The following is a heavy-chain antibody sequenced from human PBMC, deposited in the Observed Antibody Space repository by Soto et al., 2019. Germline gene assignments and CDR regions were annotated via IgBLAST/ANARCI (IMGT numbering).Heavy chain of an antibody. J-gene: IGHJ4*02. V-gene: IGHV3-7*01. D-gene: IGHD7-27*01. CDR1: GFIFSNYF. CDR3: ARDGEYITPTLDY. CDR2: IKQDGSEK. Sequence: GGSLRLSCGASGFIFSNYFMSWVRLAPGKGLEWVANIKQDGSEKYYVDSVRGRFTISRDNTKNSVYLEMNSLRAEDSAVYYCARDGEYITPTLDYWGQGTLVTVSS.